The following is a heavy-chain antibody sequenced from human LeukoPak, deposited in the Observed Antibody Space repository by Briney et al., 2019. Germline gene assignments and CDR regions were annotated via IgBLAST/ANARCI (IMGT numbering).Heavy chain of an antibody. J-gene: IGHJ4*02. Sequence: SETQSLTCTVSGGSISSYYWSWIRQPPGKGLEWIGYIYYSGSTNYNPSLKSRVTISVDTSKNQFSLKLSSVTAADTAVYYCVRGNPMITFGGVIVIFDYWGQGTLVTVSS. D-gene: IGHD3-16*02. V-gene: IGHV4-59*01. CDR1: GGSISSYY. CDR3: VRGNPMITFGGVIVIFDY. CDR2: IYYSGST.